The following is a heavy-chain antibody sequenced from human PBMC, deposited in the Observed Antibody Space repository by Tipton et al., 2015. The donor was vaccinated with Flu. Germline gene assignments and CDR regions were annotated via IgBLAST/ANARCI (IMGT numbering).Heavy chain of an antibody. V-gene: IGHV3-30*04. Sequence: SLRLSCAASGFTFSSYAMHWVRRAPGKGLEWVAFISYDGSSKNYADSVKGRFTISRDNSKTTLYLQMNSLGAEDTAVYYCVRGAYYGDPCYFFHYWGQGTLVTVSS. J-gene: IGHJ4*02. CDR3: VRGAYYGDPCYFFHY. CDR2: ISYDGSSK. CDR1: GFTFSSYA. D-gene: IGHD4-17*01.